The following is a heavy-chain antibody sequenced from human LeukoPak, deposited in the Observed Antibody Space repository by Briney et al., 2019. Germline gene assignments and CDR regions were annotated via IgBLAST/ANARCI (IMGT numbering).Heavy chain of an antibody. CDR2: INPSGGST. D-gene: IGHD3-3*01. CDR3: AREGGPLYYDFWSGYSGSNFDY. J-gene: IGHJ4*02. CDR1: GYTFTSYY. V-gene: IGHV1-46*01. Sequence: GASVKVSCKASGYTFTSYYMHWVRQAPGQGLEWMGIINPSGGSTSYAQKFQGRVTMTRDTSTSTVYMELSSLRSEDTAVYYCAREGGPLYYDFWSGYSGSNFDYWGQGTLVTVSS.